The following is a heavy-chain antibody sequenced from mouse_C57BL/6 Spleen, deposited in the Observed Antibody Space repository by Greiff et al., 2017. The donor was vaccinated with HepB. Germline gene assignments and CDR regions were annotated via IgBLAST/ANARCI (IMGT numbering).Heavy chain of an antibody. CDR1: GYTFTSYG. CDR3: ARSSTVVATGAMDY. J-gene: IGHJ4*01. CDR2: IYPRSGNT. D-gene: IGHD1-1*01. V-gene: IGHV1-81*01. Sequence: VQLQESGAELARPGASVKLSCKASGYTFTSYGISWVKQRTGQGLEWIGEIYPRSGNTYYNEKFKGKATLTADKSSSTAYMELRSLTSEDSAVYFGARSSTVVATGAMDYWGQGTSVTVSS.